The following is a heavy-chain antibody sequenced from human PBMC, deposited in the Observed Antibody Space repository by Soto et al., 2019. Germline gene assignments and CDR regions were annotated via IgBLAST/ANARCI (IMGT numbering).Heavy chain of an antibody. CDR2: ISYDGSNK. V-gene: IGHV3-30-3*01. D-gene: IGHD2-15*01. Sequence: QVQLVESGGGVVQPGRSLRLSCAASGFTFSSYAMHWVRQAPGKGLEWVAVISYDGSNKYYADSVKGRFTISRDNTKDTLYLQMNSLRAEDTAVYYCERELGYGYCSGARCYRSYYGLDVWGQGTTVTVSS. CDR3: ERELGYGYCSGARCYRSYYGLDV. CDR1: GFTFSSYA. J-gene: IGHJ6*02.